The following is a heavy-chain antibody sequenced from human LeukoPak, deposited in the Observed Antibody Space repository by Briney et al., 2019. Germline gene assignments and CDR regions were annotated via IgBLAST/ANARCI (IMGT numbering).Heavy chain of an antibody. CDR1: GGSISSSSYY. D-gene: IGHD3-9*01. J-gene: IGHJ4*02. Sequence: SETLSLTCTVSGGSISSSSYYWGWIRQPPGKGLEWIGSIYYSGSTYYNPSLKSRVTISVDTSKNQFSLKLSSVTAADTAVYYCAREPSGYFDWSRPSAPGNFDYWGQGTLVTVSS. CDR2: IYYSGST. CDR3: AREPSGYFDWSRPSAPGNFDY. V-gene: IGHV4-39*02.